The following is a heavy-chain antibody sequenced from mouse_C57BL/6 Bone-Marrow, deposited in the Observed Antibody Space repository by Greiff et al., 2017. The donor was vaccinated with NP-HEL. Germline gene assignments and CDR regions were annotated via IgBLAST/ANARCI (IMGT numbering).Heavy chain of an antibody. V-gene: IGHV1-82*01. J-gene: IGHJ4*01. D-gene: IGHD1-1*01. CDR3: ARCVAPYAMDY. CDR2: IYPGDGDT. Sequence: VQLQQSGPELVKPGASVKISCKASGYAFSSSWMNWVKQRPGKGLEWIGRIYPGDGDTNYNGKFKGKATLTADKSSSTAYMQLSSLTSEDSAVYFCARCVAPYAMDYWGQGTSVTVSS. CDR1: GYAFSSSW.